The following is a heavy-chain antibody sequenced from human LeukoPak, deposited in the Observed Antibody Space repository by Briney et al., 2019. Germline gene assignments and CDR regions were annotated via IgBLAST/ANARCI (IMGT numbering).Heavy chain of an antibody. D-gene: IGHD5-18*01. CDR1: GFTFSSYG. CDR2: IRYDGSNK. Sequence: PGGSLRLSCAASGFTFSSYGMHWVRQAPGKGLEWVAFIRYDGSNKYYADSVKGRFTISRDNSKNTLYLQMNSLRAEDTAVYYCAKDFQTWIQLWDDAFDIWGQGTMVTVSS. V-gene: IGHV3-30*02. CDR3: AKDFQTWIQLWDDAFDI. J-gene: IGHJ3*02.